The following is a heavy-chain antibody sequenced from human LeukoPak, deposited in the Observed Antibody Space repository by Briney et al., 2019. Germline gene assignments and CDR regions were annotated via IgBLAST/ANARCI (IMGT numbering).Heavy chain of an antibody. Sequence: PGGSLRLSCAASGFTFSSYAMHWVRQAPGKGLEYVSAISSNGGSTYYANSVEGRFTISRDNSKNTLYLQMGSLRAEDMAVYYCARGLPYPDYWGQGTLVTVSS. J-gene: IGHJ4*02. CDR3: ARGLPYPDY. V-gene: IGHV3-64*01. CDR1: GFTFSSYA. CDR2: ISSNGGST.